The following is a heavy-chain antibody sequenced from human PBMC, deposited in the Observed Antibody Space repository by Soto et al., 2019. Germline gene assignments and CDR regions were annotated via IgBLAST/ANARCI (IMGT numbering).Heavy chain of an antibody. CDR2: ILSDGSNK. CDR1: GFTFSSYA. Sequence: QVQLVESGGGVVQPGRSLRLSCAASGFTFSSYAMHWVRQAPGKGLEWVAVILSDGSNKWYVDSVKGRFTISRDNSKNTLYLQMNSLMAEDTAVYYCARDVFQEDVWGHGTTVTVSS. CDR3: ARDVFQEDV. J-gene: IGHJ6*02. V-gene: IGHV3-30-3*01.